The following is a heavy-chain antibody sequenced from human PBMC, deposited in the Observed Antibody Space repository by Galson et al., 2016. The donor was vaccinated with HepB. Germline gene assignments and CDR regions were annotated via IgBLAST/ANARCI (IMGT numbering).Heavy chain of an antibody. J-gene: IGHJ4*02. D-gene: IGHD2-8*01. V-gene: IGHV3-74*01. CDR1: GFTFSSYG. CDR3: VRDRCSNGVCYGFDY. CDR2: INEDGSST. Sequence: SLRLSCAASGFTFSSYGMHWVRQAPGKGLVWVSRINEDGSSTPYADSVKGRFTISRDNAKNTLYLQMNSLRVEDTAVYYCVRDRCSNGVCYGFDYWGQGTLVTVSS.